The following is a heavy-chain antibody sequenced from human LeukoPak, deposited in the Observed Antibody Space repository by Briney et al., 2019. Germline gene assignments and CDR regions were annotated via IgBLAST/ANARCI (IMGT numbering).Heavy chain of an antibody. D-gene: IGHD6-13*01. Sequence: PGGSLRLSCAASGFTFSSYATSWVRQAPGKGLEWVSAISGSGGSTYYADSVKGRFTISRDNSKNTLYLQMNSLRAEDTAVYYCAKGVGSSWYMVSAFDIWGQGTMVTVSS. CDR2: ISGSGGST. CDR1: GFTFSSYA. V-gene: IGHV3-23*01. CDR3: AKGVGSSWYMVSAFDI. J-gene: IGHJ3*02.